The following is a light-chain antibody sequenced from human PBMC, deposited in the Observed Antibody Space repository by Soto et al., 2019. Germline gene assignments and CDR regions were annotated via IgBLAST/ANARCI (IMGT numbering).Light chain of an antibody. CDR2: DAS. V-gene: IGKV3-11*01. Sequence: EIVLTQSPATLSLSPGERATLSCRASQSVSSYLAWYQQKPGQAPRLLIYDASTRATGIPARCSGSGSGTDFTLTISSLEPEDVAVYYCQQRSDWPPLTFGGGTKVEIK. CDR1: QSVSSY. J-gene: IGKJ4*01. CDR3: QQRSDWPPLT.